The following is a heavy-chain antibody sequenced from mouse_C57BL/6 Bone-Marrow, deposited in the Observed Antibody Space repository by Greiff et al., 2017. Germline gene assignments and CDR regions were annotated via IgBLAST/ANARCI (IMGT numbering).Heavy chain of an antibody. V-gene: IGHV14-4*01. CDR1: GFNIKDDY. Sequence: VQLKESGAELVRPGASVKLSCTASGFNIKDDYMHWVKQRPEQGLEWIGWIDPENGDTEYASKFQGKATITADTSSNTAYLQLSSLTSEDTAVYYCTTRGTVVAFDYWGQGTTLTVSS. D-gene: IGHD1-1*01. J-gene: IGHJ2*01. CDR2: IDPENGDT. CDR3: TTRGTVVAFDY.